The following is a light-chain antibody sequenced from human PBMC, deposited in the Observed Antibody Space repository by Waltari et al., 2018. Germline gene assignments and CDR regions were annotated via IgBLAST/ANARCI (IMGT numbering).Light chain of an antibody. CDR2: AAS. V-gene: IGKV1-39*01. Sequence: DIQMTQSPSSLSASVGDRVTITCRASQSIRSYLNWYQQKPGKAPKLLIYAASSLQSGVSSRFSGSGSGTDFTLTISSLQPEDFATYYCQQSYSTPLTFGGGTKVEMK. CDR1: QSIRSY. CDR3: QQSYSTPLT. J-gene: IGKJ4*01.